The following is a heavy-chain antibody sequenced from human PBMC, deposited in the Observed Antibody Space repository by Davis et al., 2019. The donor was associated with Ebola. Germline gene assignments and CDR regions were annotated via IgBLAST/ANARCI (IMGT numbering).Heavy chain of an antibody. CDR2: IKSESSGGTP. CDR3: TNARNGFSA. D-gene: IGHD5-24*01. V-gene: IGHV3-15*07. Sequence: PGGSLRLSCAPSFLPLSTAWMNWVRQAPGKGLEWVGHIKSESSGGTPGYAAAVEGRFTISRDDSKNTLYLQMNSLKIEDTAVYYCTNARNGFSAWGQGTLVTVSS. CDR1: FLPLSTAW. J-gene: IGHJ5*02.